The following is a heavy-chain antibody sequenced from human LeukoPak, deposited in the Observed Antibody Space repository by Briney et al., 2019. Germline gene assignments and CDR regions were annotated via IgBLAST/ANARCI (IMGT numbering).Heavy chain of an antibody. Sequence: GASVKVCCKASGATFSSYAISWVRQAPGQGLEWMGRIIPILGIANYAQKFQGRVTITADKSTSTAYMELSSLRSEDTAVYYCARVGTGVAGDFDYWGQGTLVTVSS. CDR3: ARVGTGVAGDFDY. CDR2: IIPILGIA. J-gene: IGHJ4*02. CDR1: GATFSSYA. D-gene: IGHD6-19*01. V-gene: IGHV1-69*04.